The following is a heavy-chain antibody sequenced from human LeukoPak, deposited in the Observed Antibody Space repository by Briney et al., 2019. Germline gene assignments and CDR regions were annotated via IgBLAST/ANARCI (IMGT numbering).Heavy chain of an antibody. J-gene: IGHJ4*02. D-gene: IGHD2-2*02. CDR3: ATEPKGYCSSTSCYTGDY. CDR2: IIPILGIA. CDR1: GGTFSSYT. Sequence: GASVKVSCKASGGTFSSYTISWVRQAPGQGLEWMGRIIPILGIANYAEKFQGRVTIAADTSTDTAYMELSSLRSEDTAVYYCATEPKGYCSSTSCYTGDYWGQGTLVTVSS. V-gene: IGHV1-69*04.